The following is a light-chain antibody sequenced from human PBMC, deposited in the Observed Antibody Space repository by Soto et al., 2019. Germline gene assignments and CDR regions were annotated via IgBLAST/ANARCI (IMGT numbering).Light chain of an antibody. Sequence: DIQMTQSPSSLSASVGDRVTITCQASQDIKNYLNWYQQKPGKAPNLLIYDASNLKTGVPSRFSGSGSGTHFNFTISSLKPEDIATYYCQHYDHLPPLSFGGGTKVEIK. CDR2: DAS. V-gene: IGKV1-33*01. CDR3: QHYDHLPPLS. J-gene: IGKJ4*01. CDR1: QDIKNY.